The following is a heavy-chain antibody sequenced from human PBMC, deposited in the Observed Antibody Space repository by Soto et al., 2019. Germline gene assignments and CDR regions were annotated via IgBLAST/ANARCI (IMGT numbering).Heavy chain of an antibody. CDR2: IYYSGST. Sequence: SSETLSLTCTVSGGSISSGDYYWSWIRQPPGKGLEWIGYIYYSGSTYYNPSPKSRVTISVDTSKNQFSLKLSSVTAADTAVYYCARDLRGYYYDSSGYFDYWGQGTLVTVSS. CDR1: GGSISSGDYY. V-gene: IGHV4-30-4*01. CDR3: ARDLRGYYYDSSGYFDY. J-gene: IGHJ4*02. D-gene: IGHD3-22*01.